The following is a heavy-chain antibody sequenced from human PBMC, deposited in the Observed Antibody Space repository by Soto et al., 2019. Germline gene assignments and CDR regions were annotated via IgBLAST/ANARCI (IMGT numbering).Heavy chain of an antibody. CDR1: GGSISHYY. Sequence: SETLSLTCTVSGGSISHYYWSWIRQSPGKGLEWIGYAYYSGSTDYNPSLKSRVTMSVDTSKNQVSLKLNSVTTADTAVYYCARDRSTYGGGGTGEVKENWFDPWGPGTLVTV. V-gene: IGHV4-59*01. CDR3: ARDRSTYGGGGTGEVKENWFDP. D-gene: IGHD2-8*01. J-gene: IGHJ5*02. CDR2: AYYSGST.